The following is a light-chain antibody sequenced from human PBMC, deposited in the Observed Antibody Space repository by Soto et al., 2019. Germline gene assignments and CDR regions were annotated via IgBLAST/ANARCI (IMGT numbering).Light chain of an antibody. CDR2: DAS. J-gene: IGKJ1*01. Sequence: DIVLTHSPATLSLSPWEIATLSCRASQSINRYLAWYQRKPGQAPRLLIYDASTRATGIPARFSGSGSGTEFTLTISSLQSEDFAVYYCQQYTNWRTFGQGTKVDIK. CDR3: QQYTNWRT. CDR1: QSINRY. V-gene: IGKV3-15*01.